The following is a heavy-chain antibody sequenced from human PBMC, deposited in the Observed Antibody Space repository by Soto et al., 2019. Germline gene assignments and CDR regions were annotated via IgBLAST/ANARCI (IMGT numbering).Heavy chain of an antibody. CDR2: ISYDGSNK. D-gene: IGHD3-3*01. Sequence: GGSLRLSCAASGFTFSSYGMHWVRQAPGKGLEWVAFISYDGSNKYYAGSVKGRFTISRDNSKNTVYLHLKSLRADETAVYYCAKVAIFGMVSIRDLWGQGTLVTVSS. CDR3: AKVAIFGMVSIRDL. CDR1: GFTFSSYG. V-gene: IGHV3-30*18. J-gene: IGHJ5*02.